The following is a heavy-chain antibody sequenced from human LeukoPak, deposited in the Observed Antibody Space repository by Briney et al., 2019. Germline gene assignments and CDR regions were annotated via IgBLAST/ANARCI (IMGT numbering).Heavy chain of an antibody. CDR3: ARDARPVVVFAAINY. CDR2: ISSSGGYI. V-gene: IGHV3-21*01. J-gene: IGHJ4*02. D-gene: IGHD2-15*01. CDR1: GFTFSSYS. Sequence: GGSLRLSCAASGFTFSSYSMNWVRQAPGQGLEWVSSISSSGGYIYYADSVKGRFTISRDNAKNLLYLQVNSLRAEDTAVYYCARDARPVVVFAAINYWGQGTLVTVSS.